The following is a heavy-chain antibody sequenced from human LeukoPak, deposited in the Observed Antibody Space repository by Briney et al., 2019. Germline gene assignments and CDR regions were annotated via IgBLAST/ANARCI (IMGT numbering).Heavy chain of an antibody. CDR2: IYYSGST. CDR1: GVSMSRDDHY. CDR3: AKNLGWSPSLFDF. D-gene: IGHD1-26*01. V-gene: IGHV4-30-4*01. Sequence: PSETLSLTCTVSGVSMSRDDHYWSWVRQTPGKGLEWIGYIYYSGSTYYNPSLKSRVTISLDTSRNQFSLHLTSVTAADTAVYYCAKNLGWSPSLFDFWGQGSLVTVSS. J-gene: IGHJ4*02.